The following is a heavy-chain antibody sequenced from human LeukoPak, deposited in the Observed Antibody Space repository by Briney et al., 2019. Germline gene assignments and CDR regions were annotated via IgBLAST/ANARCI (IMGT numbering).Heavy chain of an antibody. Sequence: PSETLSLTCTVSGGSINSYYWTWIRQPPGKGLEWIGYIYHNGNTNYNPSLKTRVTISVDTSKNQFSLRLISVTAADTALYYCARTPTAKSSLLDYWGQGTLVTASS. CDR3: ARTPTAKSSLLDY. CDR2: IYHNGNT. CDR1: GGSINSYY. V-gene: IGHV4-59*01. J-gene: IGHJ4*02.